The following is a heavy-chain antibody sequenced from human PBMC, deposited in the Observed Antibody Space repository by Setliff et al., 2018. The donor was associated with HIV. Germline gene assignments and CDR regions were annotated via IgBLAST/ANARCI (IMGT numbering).Heavy chain of an antibody. CDR2: IYTSGIT. CDR1: RGSISSYY. V-gene: IGHV4-4*08. D-gene: IGHD3-10*01. J-gene: IGHJ6*03. CDR3: ARDRRGYYYGSGSCYMDV. Sequence: PSETLSLTCTVSRGSISSYYWSWIRQPPGKGLEWIGYIYTSGITDYNPSLKSRVTISGDTSKNQFSLKLSSVTAADTAVYYCARDRRGYYYGSGSCYMDVWGTGTTVTVSS.